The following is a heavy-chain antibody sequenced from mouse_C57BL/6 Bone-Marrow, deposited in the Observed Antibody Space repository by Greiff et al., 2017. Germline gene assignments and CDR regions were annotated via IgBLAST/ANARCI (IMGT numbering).Heavy chain of an antibody. J-gene: IGHJ3*01. CDR2: ISSGGSYT. Sequence: DVMLVESGGDLVKPGGSLKLSCAASGFTFSSYGMSWVRQTPDKRLVWVATISSGGSYTYYPDSVKGRFTICRDNAKNTLYLQMSSLKSEDTAMYSCAIHRGLLRFSSWWFAYWGQGTLVTVSA. CDR1: GFTFSSYG. V-gene: IGHV5-6*02. CDR3: AIHRGLLRFSSWWFAY. D-gene: IGHD1-1*01.